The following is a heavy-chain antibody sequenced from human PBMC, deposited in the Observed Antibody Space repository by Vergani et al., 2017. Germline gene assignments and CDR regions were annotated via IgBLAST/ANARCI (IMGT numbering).Heavy chain of an antibody. Sequence: QVQLVESGGGVVQPGGSLRLSCAASGFTFNSYGMHWVRQAPGKGLEWVASIRSDESRRYYGDSMEGPFTISRDNSKNTLYLQMKSLRPEDTAVYYCAKEGGGYCSGGTCYPEYRGQGTLVIVSS. CDR3: AKEGGGYCSGGTCYPEY. CDR1: GFTFNSYG. D-gene: IGHD2-15*01. V-gene: IGHV3-30*02. CDR2: IRSDESRR. J-gene: IGHJ4*02.